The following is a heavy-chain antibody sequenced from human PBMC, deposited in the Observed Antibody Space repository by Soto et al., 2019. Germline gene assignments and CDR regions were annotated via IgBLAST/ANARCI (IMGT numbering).Heavy chain of an antibody. Sequence: PGGSLRLSCAASGFTFSSYAMSWVRQAPGKGLEWVSAISGSGGSTYYADSVKGRFTISRDNSKNTLYLQMNSLRAEDTAVYYCAKTMVRGVITTGAIGYWGQGTLVTVSS. J-gene: IGHJ4*02. CDR1: GFTFSSYA. D-gene: IGHD3-10*01. CDR3: AKTMVRGVITTGAIGY. V-gene: IGHV3-23*01. CDR2: ISGSGGST.